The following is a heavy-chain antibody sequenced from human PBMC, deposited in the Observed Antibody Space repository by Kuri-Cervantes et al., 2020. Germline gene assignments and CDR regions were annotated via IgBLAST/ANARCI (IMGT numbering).Heavy chain of an antibody. CDR3: ARVRYYNFWSGYYDYYYYYYMDV. J-gene: IGHJ6*03. CDR2: ICHSGTT. D-gene: IGHD3-3*01. V-gene: IGHV4-30-4*08. CDR1: GDSVSSGDYY. Sequence: SETLSLTCTVSGDSVSSGDYYWSWIRQPPRRGLEWIGYICHSGTTYYNPSLESRITISIDTSKNQFSLKLSSVTAADTAVYYCARVRYYNFWSGYYDYYYYYYMDVWGKGTTVTVSS.